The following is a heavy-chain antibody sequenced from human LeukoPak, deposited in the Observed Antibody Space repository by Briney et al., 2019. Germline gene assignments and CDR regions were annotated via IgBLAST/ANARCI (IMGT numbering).Heavy chain of an antibody. Sequence: ASVKVSCKASGGTFSSYAISWVRQAPGQGLEWMGGIIPIFGTANYAQKFQGRVTITADESTSTAYMELSSLRSEDTAVYYCAREAVTTRGLPFDPWGQGTLATVSS. D-gene: IGHD4-17*01. J-gene: IGHJ5*02. CDR2: IIPIFGTA. CDR3: AREAVTTRGLPFDP. V-gene: IGHV1-69*01. CDR1: GGTFSSYA.